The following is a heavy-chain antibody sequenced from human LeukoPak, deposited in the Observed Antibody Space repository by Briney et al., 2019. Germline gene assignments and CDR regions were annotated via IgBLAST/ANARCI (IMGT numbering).Heavy chain of an antibody. Sequence: GESLQISFKGSGYSFTSYWIGWVRPMPGKGLGWMGIIYPGDSDTRYSPSFQGQVTISADKSISTAYLQWSSLKASDTAMYYCARHKRDCSSTSCPNYYYYMDVWGKGTTVTVSS. V-gene: IGHV5-51*01. CDR1: GYSFTSYW. J-gene: IGHJ6*03. D-gene: IGHD2-2*01. CDR2: IYPGDSDT. CDR3: ARHKRDCSSTSCPNYYYYMDV.